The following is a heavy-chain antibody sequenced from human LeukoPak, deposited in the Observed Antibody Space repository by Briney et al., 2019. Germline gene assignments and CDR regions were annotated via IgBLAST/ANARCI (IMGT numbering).Heavy chain of an antibody. Sequence: GESLKISCKGSGYSFTSYWIGWVGQMHGKGLEWMGIIYPGDSDTRYSPSFQGQVTISADKSISTTYLQWSSLKASHTAMYLCARSMRRCRHIDYWGEGTLVTVSS. CDR2: IYPGDSDT. CDR3: ARSMRRCRHIDY. D-gene: IGHD2-21*01. J-gene: IGHJ4*02. V-gene: IGHV5-51*01. CDR1: GYSFTSYW.